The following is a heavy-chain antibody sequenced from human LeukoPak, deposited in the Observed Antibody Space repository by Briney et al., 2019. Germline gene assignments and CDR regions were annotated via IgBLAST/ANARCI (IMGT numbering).Heavy chain of an antibody. CDR1: GGTFSSYA. CDR3: ASLVGGRLQLELPY. CDR2: IIPILGIA. D-gene: IGHD1-7*01. J-gene: IGHJ4*02. V-gene: IGHV1-69*04. Sequence: ASVKVSCKASGGTFSSYAISWVRQAPGQGLEWMGRIIPILGIANYAQKFQGRVTITTDESTSTAYMELSSLRSEDTAVYYCASLVGGRLQLELPYWGQGTLVTVSS.